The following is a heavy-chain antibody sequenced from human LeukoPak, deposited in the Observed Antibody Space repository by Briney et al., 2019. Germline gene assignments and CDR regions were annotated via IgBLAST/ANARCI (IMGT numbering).Heavy chain of an antibody. CDR1: GFTFRSYA. V-gene: IGHV3-30*04. CDR3: ARGLAYNYDSSAYFLDY. Sequence: GGSLRLSCAASGFTFRSYAMHWVRQAPGKGLEWVAVISNDGSNKYYADSVKGRFTISRDNSKNTLYLQMNSLRAEDTAVYYCARGLAYNYDSSAYFLDYWGQGTLVTVSS. D-gene: IGHD3-22*01. CDR2: ISNDGSNK. J-gene: IGHJ4*02.